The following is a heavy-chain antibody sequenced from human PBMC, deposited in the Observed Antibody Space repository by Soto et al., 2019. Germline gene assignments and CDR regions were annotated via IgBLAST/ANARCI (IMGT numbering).Heavy chain of an antibody. CDR2: MSPNSGAT. V-gene: IGHV1-8*01. D-gene: IGHD2-15*01. CDR3: ARGVDAGVDV. Sequence: QVQLVQSGAEVTKPGASVKVSCKASGYTFTSYDINWVRQATGQGLEWMGWMSPNSGATDYTQKFQGRVTMTRDTPISTAYMERSNLRSEDTDIYYCARGVDAGVDVWGPGSTVNVSS. CDR1: GYTFTSYD. J-gene: IGHJ6*02.